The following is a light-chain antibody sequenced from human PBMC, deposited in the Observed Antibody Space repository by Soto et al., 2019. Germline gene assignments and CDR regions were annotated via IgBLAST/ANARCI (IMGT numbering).Light chain of an antibody. CDR3: QQYGSSPVA. J-gene: IGKJ2*01. V-gene: IGKV3-20*01. Sequence: EIVLTQSPGTLSLSPGERATLSCRASQSVSSSYLAWYQQKPGQAPRLLIYGASSRATGIPDRFSGSGSGTDFTLTISRLEPEDFAVYYCQQYGSSPVAFGQGIKLEIK. CDR1: QSVSSSY. CDR2: GAS.